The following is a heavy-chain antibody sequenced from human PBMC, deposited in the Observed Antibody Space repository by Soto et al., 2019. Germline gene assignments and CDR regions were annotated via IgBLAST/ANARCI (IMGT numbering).Heavy chain of an antibody. CDR3: ARGPSAVLRFLEWSFDY. J-gene: IGHJ4*02. Sequence: PGGSLRLSCAASGFTFSSYAMHWVRQAPGKGLEWVAVISYDGSNKYYADSVKGRFTISRDNSKNTLYLQMNSLRAEDTAVYYCARGPSAVLRFLEWSFDYWGQGTLVIVSS. D-gene: IGHD3-3*01. CDR1: GFTFSSYA. V-gene: IGHV3-30-3*01. CDR2: ISYDGSNK.